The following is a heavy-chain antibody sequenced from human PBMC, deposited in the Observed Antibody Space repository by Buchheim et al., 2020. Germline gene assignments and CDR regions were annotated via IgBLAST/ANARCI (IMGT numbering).Heavy chain of an antibody. CDR3: ARKGLVVVPAAFVRWFDP. J-gene: IGHJ5*02. CDR2: INHSGGT. Sequence: QVQLQQWGAGLLKPSETLSLTCAVYGGSFSGYYWSWIRQPPGKGLEWIGEINHSGGTTYNPSLKSRVTISVDTSKNRFSLKLSSVTAADTAVYYCARKGLVVVPAAFVRWFDPWDQGTL. CDR1: GGSFSGYY. D-gene: IGHD2-2*01. V-gene: IGHV4-34*01.